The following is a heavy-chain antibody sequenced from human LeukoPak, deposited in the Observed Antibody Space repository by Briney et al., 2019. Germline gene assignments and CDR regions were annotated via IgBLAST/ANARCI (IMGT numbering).Heavy chain of an antibody. CDR2: IIPIFGTA. D-gene: IGHD2-21*02. CDR1: GGTFSSYA. V-gene: IGHV1-69*05. CDR3: ASSNLAYCGGDGYSAFDY. J-gene: IGHJ4*02. Sequence: GSSVKVSCKASGGTFSSYAISWVRQATGQGLEWMGRIIPIFGTANYAQKFQGRVTITTDESTSTAYMELSSLRSEDTAVYYCASSNLAYCGGDGYSAFDYWGQGTLVTVSS.